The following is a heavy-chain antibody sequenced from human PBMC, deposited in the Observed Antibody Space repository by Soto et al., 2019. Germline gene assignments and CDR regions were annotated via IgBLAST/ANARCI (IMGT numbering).Heavy chain of an antibody. CDR3: ASFIAARPGGYYYCMDV. Sequence: EVQLVESGGGLVKPGGSLRLSCAASGFTFSSYSMNWVRQAPGKGLEWVSSISSSSSYIYYADSVKGRFTISRDNAKNSLYLQMNSLRAEDTAVYYCASFIAARPGGYYYCMDVCGQGTTVTVS. J-gene: IGHJ6*02. D-gene: IGHD6-6*01. CDR2: ISSSSSYI. V-gene: IGHV3-21*01. CDR1: GFTFSSYS.